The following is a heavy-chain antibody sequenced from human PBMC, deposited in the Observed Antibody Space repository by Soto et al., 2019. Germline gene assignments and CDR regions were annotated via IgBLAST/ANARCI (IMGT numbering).Heavy chain of an antibody. CDR3: ARQYAAFDY. D-gene: IGHD2-2*01. Sequence: EVHLVPSGTEVKKPGESLKISCKGSGYNFNTYWIGWVRQVPGKGLEWMGIIYPADSDTRYSPSFQGQVTISADKSISTAYLQWSSLKASDTAIYYCARQYAAFDYWGQGTLVTVSS. J-gene: IGHJ4*02. CDR1: GYNFNTYW. V-gene: IGHV5-51*01. CDR2: IYPADSDT.